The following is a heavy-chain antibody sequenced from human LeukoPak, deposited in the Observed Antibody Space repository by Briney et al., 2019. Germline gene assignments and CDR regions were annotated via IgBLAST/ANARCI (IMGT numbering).Heavy chain of an antibody. D-gene: IGHD6-19*01. V-gene: IGHV1-18*01. CDR1: GYTFTSYG. CDR3: ARDPEPYSSGANSNFDY. J-gene: IGHJ4*02. CDR2: VSAYNGNT. Sequence: ASVKVSCKASGYTFTSYGISWVRQAPGQGLEWMGWVSAYNGNTNYAQKLQGRVTMTTDTSTSTAYMELRSLRSDDTAVYYCARDPEPYSSGANSNFDYWGQGTLVTVSS.